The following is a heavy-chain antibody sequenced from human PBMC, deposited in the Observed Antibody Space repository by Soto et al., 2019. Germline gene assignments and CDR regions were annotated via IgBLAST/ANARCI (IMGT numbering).Heavy chain of an antibody. CDR1: GFTFRTYA. CDR2: ISGSAGT. Sequence: EVQLLESGGGLIQPGGSLRLSCTASGFTFRTYAMTWFRQAPGRGLEWVSAISGSAGTFYAPSVKGRFTISRDNSRSTVYLQMNSLRAADSAIYYCARDWSNFSYNYPYYSARDAWGQGTTVSVSS. D-gene: IGHD3-9*01. J-gene: IGHJ6*02. CDR3: ARDWSNFSYNYPYYSARDA. V-gene: IGHV3-23*01.